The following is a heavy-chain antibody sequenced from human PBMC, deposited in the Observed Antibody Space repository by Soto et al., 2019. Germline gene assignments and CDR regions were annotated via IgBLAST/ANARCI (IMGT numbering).Heavy chain of an antibody. D-gene: IGHD4-4*01. V-gene: IGHV3-48*01. CDR2: ISSSSRTI. CDR3: ARARTPYSNLDY. CDR1: GFTFSSYS. Sequence: PGGSLRLSCTASGFTFSSYSMNWVRQAPGKGLEWVSYISSSSRTIYYADSVKGRFIISRDNAKNSLFLQMNSSVTAADTALYYCARARTPYSNLDYWGQGTLVTVSS. J-gene: IGHJ4*02.